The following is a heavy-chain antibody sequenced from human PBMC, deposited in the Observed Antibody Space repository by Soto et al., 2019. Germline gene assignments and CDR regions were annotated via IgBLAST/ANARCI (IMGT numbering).Heavy chain of an antibody. CDR3: ARGPPVYRYGMDV. Sequence: LRLSFAASGFTVISNYISWVRQAPGKGLEWVSVIYSGGSTYYADSVKGRFTISRDNSKNTLYLQMNSLRAEDTAVYYCARGPPVYRYGMDVWGQGTTVTVSS. CDR2: IYSGGST. J-gene: IGHJ6*02. V-gene: IGHV3-53*01. CDR1: GFTVISNY. D-gene: IGHD2-8*01.